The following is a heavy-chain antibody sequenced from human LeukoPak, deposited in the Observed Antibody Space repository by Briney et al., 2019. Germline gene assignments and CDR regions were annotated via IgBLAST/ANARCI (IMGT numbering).Heavy chain of an antibody. CDR2: ISGSGGST. D-gene: IGHD3-3*01. Sequence: GSLRLSCAASGFTFSSYAMSWVRQAPGKGLEWVSAISGSGGSTYYADSVKGRFTISRDNSKNTLYLQMNSLRAEDTAVYYCAKGRMDYDFWSGHDAFDIWGQGTMVTVSS. CDR1: GFTFSSYA. CDR3: AKGRMDYDFWSGHDAFDI. J-gene: IGHJ3*02. V-gene: IGHV3-23*01.